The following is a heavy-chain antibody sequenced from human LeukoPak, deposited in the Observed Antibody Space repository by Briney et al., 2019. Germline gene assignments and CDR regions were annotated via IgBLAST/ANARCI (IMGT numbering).Heavy chain of an antibody. D-gene: IGHD2-2*01. J-gene: IGHJ5*02. CDR2: IIPIFGTA. Sequence: SVKVSCKASGGTFSSYAISWVRQSPGQGLEWMGGIIPIFGTANYAQKFQGRVTITTDESTSTAYMELSSLRSEDTAVYYCASVGYCSSTGGYQGDLDPWCAPFDPWGQGTLVTVSS. CDR1: GGTFSSYA. V-gene: IGHV1-69*05. CDR3: ASVGYCSSTGGYQGDLDPWCAPFDP.